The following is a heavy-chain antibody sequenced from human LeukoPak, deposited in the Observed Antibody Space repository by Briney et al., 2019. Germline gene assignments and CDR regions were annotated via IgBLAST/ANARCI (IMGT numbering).Heavy chain of an antibody. CDR3: ARGGEGYYYYYMDV. D-gene: IGHD2-21*01. CDR2: IYYSGST. J-gene: IGHJ6*03. Sequence: PSETLSLTCTVSGGSISSSSYYWGWIRQPPGKGLEWIGSIYYSGSTYYNPSLKSRVTISVDTSKNQFSLKLSSVTAADTAVYYCARGGEGYYYYYMDVWGKGTTVTVSS. V-gene: IGHV4-39*07. CDR1: GGSISSSSYY.